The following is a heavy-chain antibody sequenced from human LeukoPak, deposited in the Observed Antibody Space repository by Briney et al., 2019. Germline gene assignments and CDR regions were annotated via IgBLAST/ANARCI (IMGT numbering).Heavy chain of an antibody. J-gene: IGHJ4*02. V-gene: IGHV1-8*03. CDR3: ARDLVDWTLDY. Sequence: ASVKVSCKASGYTFTSYDINWVRQATGQGLEWMGWMNPNSGNTGYAQKFQGRVTITRNTSISTVYMELSSLRSEDTAVYYCARDLVDWTLDYWGQGTLVTVSS. CDR2: MNPNSGNT. CDR1: GYTFTSYD. D-gene: IGHD1-1*01.